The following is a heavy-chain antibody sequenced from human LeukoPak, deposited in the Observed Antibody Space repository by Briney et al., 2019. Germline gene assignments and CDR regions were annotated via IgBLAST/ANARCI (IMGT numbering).Heavy chain of an antibody. CDR2: ISYDGSNK. V-gene: IGHV3-30*18. D-gene: IGHD6-6*01. Sequence: GGSLRLSCAASGFTFSSYGMHWVRQAPGKGLEWVAVISYDGSNKYYADSVKGRFTISRDNSKNTLYLQMNSLRTEDTAVYYCAKDYSGPYSSSYPLPDYWGQGTLVTVSS. CDR3: AKDYSGPYSSSYPLPDY. J-gene: IGHJ4*02. CDR1: GFTFSSYG.